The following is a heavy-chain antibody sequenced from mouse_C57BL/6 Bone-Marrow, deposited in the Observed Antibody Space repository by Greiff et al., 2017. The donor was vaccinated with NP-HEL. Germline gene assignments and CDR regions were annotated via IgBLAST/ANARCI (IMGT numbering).Heavy chain of an antibody. V-gene: IGHV3-8*01. CDR2: ISYSGST. CDR3: ARSSIYYYGSSYGWYFDV. D-gene: IGHD1-1*01. J-gene: IGHJ1*03. Sequence: VQLKQSGPGLAKPSQTLSLTCSVTGYSITSDYWNWIRKFPGNKLEYMGYISYSGSTYYNPSLKSRISITRDTSKNQYYLQLNSVTTEDTATYYCARSSIYYYGSSYGWYFDVWGTGTTVTVSS. CDR1: GYSITSDY.